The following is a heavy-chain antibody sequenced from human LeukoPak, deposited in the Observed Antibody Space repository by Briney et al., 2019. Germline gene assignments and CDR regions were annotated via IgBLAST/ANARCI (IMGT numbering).Heavy chain of an antibody. Sequence: PSETLSLTCTVSDGSISSYYWSWIRQPAGKGLEWIGRIYTSGSTNYNPSLKSRVTMSVDTSKNQFSLKLSSVTAADTAVYYCARGVVVVAAMEDYYYYYYMDVWGKGTTVTVSS. D-gene: IGHD2-15*01. CDR3: ARGVVVVAAMEDYYYYYYMDV. CDR2: IYTSGST. V-gene: IGHV4-4*07. J-gene: IGHJ6*03. CDR1: DGSISSYY.